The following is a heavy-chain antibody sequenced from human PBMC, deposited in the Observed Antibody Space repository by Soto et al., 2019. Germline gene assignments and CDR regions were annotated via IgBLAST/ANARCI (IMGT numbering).Heavy chain of an antibody. D-gene: IGHD2-21*02. CDR3: ARGLTPSVVVTANRPFDY. Sequence: SETLSLTCAVNGGSFNNYFWTWIRQSPGTGLEWIGEINHSGSSNYSPSLKSRVTMSVDTSKNQFSLKLTSVTAADTAVYYCARGLTPSVVVTANRPFDYWGQGTQVTVSS. CDR2: INHSGSS. V-gene: IGHV4-34*01. CDR1: GGSFNNYF. J-gene: IGHJ4*02.